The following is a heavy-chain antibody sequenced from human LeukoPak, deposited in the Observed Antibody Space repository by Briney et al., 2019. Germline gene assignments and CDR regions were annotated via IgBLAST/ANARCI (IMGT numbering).Heavy chain of an antibody. D-gene: IGHD3-16*01. CDR3: ARHGGGLPYYFDY. Sequence: SETLSLTCTVSGFSISSYDWSWIRQPPGKGLEWIGYIYYSGSTNYNPSLKSRVTISVDTSKNQFSLKLSSVPAANTAVYYCARHGGGLPYYFDYWGQGTLVTVSS. CDR2: IYYSGST. J-gene: IGHJ4*02. CDR1: GFSISSYD. V-gene: IGHV4-59*08.